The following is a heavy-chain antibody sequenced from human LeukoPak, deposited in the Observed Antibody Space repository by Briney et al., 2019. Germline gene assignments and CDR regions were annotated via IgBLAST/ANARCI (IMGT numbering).Heavy chain of an antibody. D-gene: IGHD2-15*01. J-gene: IGHJ5*02. Sequence: ASVKVSCKTSGGTFSSYAISWVRQAPGQGLEWMGGIIPIFGTANYAQKFQGRVTITADEPTSTAYMELSSLRSEDTAVYYCAGGGGYCGGGSCYNWFDPWGQGTLVTVSS. CDR3: AGGGGYCGGGSCYNWFDP. CDR2: IIPIFGTA. CDR1: GGTFSSYA. V-gene: IGHV1-69*13.